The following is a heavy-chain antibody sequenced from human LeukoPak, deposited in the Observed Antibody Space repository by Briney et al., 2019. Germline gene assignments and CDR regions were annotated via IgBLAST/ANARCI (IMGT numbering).Heavy chain of an antibody. J-gene: IGHJ4*02. Sequence: GGSLRLSCAASDFTFSAYTMNWIRLAPGKGLEWVSSISSSRTYIYYADSVKGRFTISRDNAKNSLYLQMNSLRAEDTAVYYCARVPHAMVRGVIITEFYFDYWGQGTLVTVSS. CDR1: DFTFSAYT. V-gene: IGHV3-21*01. CDR3: ARVPHAMVRGVIITEFYFDY. D-gene: IGHD3-10*01. CDR2: ISSSRTYI.